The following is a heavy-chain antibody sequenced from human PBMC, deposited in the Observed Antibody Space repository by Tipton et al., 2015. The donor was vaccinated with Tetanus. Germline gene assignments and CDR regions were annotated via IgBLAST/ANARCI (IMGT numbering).Heavy chain of an antibody. Sequence: SLRLSCAASGFTFSNYPMHWVRQAPGRGLEYVSSIHGNGGSPLYANSVKGRFTISRGNRQGSLYLQMDSLRSEDTALYFCTRSHRADSFYAMDVWAKGPRSPSP. D-gene: IGHD1-14*01. CDR1: GFTFSNYP. CDR3: TRSHRADSFYAMDV. V-gene: IGHV3-64*01. CDR2: IHGNGGSP. J-gene: IGHJ6*02.